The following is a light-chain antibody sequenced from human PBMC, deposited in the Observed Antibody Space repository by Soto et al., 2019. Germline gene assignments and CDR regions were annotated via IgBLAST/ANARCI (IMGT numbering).Light chain of an antibody. CDR3: ATWDDSLNVV. CDR2: SND. V-gene: IGLV1-44*01. CDR1: TFNIGTNT. Sequence: QPVLTQSPSASGTPGQRVSISCSGSTFNIGTNTVSWYQHVPGTAPKLLIYSNDQRPSAVPGRFSGSKSGTSASLAISGLLSEDEADYYCATWDDSLNVVFGGGTKLTVL. J-gene: IGLJ2*01.